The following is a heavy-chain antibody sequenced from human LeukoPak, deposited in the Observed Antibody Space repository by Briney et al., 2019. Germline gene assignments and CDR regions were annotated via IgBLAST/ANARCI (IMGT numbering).Heavy chain of an antibody. D-gene: IGHD6-19*01. CDR1: GYSISSGYY. J-gene: IGHJ4*02. V-gene: IGHV4-38-2*01. Sequence: PSETLSLTCAVSGYSISSGYYWGWIRQPPGKGLEWIGSIYHSGSTYYNPSLKSRVTISVDTSKNQFSLKLSSVTAADTAVYYCARTRQWLEYYFEYWGQGTLVTVSS. CDR3: ARTRQWLEYYFEY. CDR2: IYHSGST.